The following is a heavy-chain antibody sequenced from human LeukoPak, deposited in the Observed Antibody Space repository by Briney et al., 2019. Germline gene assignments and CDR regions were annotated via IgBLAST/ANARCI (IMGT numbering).Heavy chain of an antibody. Sequence: GGSLRLSCAASGFTFNTCGMHWVRQAPGKGLEWVSVIYSGGSTYYADSVKGRFTISRDNSKNTLYLQMNSLRAEDTAVYYCARAHATVTTAFDYWGQGTLVTVSS. CDR1: GFTFNTCG. D-gene: IGHD4-17*01. CDR2: IYSGGST. CDR3: ARAHATVTTAFDY. J-gene: IGHJ4*02. V-gene: IGHV3-53*01.